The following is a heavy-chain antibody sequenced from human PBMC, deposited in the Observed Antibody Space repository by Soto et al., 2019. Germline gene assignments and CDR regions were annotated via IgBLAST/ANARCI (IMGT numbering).Heavy chain of an antibody. CDR1: GFTFSNVW. V-gene: IGHV3-15*07. Sequence: EGQLVESGGGLVKPGGSLRLSCAASGFTFSNVWMNWVRQAPGKGLEWVGGIKSKLDGETIDYAAPVKGRFTISRDDSKNMLYPQMYSLKTEDTCVYYCSPIALKYNSDCYEFSDWGQGTPVTVSS. CDR3: SPIALKYNSDCYEFSD. J-gene: IGHJ4*02. CDR2: IKSKLDGETI. D-gene: IGHD6-19*01.